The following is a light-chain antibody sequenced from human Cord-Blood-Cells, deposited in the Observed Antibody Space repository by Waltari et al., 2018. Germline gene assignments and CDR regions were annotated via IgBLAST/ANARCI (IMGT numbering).Light chain of an antibody. CDR1: KWGDKY. V-gene: IGLV3-1*01. Sequence: SYELTQPPSVSVSPGQTASITCSGDKWGDKYACWYQQKPGQSPVLVIYQDSKRPSGIPERFSGSNSGNTATLTISGTQAMDEADYYCQAWDSSTPYVFGTGTKVTVL. CDR2: QDS. CDR3: QAWDSSTPYV. J-gene: IGLJ1*01.